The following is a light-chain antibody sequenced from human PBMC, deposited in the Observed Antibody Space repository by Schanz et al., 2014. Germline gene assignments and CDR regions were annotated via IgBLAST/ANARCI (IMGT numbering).Light chain of an antibody. V-gene: IGLV7-46*01. Sequence: QAVVTQEPSLTVSPGGTVTLTCGSSTGAVTSGHYVYWYQQKPGQAPRTLIFDATDKYSWTPARFSGALLGGKAALTLSSAQPEDEAEYYCLLYYGGAQPWVFGGGTKLTVL. J-gene: IGLJ3*02. CDR2: DAT. CDR1: TGAVTSGHY. CDR3: LLYYGGAQPWV.